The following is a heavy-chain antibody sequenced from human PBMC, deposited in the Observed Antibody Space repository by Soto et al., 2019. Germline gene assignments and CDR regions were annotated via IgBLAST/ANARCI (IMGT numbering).Heavy chain of an antibody. CDR2: IYYSGST. CDR1: GGSISSSSYY. CDR3: ARRFEYGMDV. Sequence: SETLSLTCTVSGGSISSSSYYWGWIRQPPGKGLEWIGSIYYSGSTYYNPSLKSRVTISVDTSKNQFSLKLSSVTAADTAVYYCARRFEYGMDVWGQGTTVTVSS. J-gene: IGHJ6*02. V-gene: IGHV4-39*01.